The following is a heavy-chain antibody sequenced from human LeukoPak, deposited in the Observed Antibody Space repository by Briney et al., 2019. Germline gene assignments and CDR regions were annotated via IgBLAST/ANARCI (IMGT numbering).Heavy chain of an antibody. J-gene: IGHJ4*02. Sequence: PGGSLRLSCAVSGFTVSSNYMSWVRQAPGKGLEWVSVIYSGGSTYYADSVKGRFTISRDNSKNTLYLQMNSLRAEDTAVYYCASAVLALEYFDYWGQGTLVTVSS. V-gene: IGHV3-66*01. CDR1: GFTVSSNY. D-gene: IGHD6-6*01. CDR2: IYSGGST. CDR3: ASAVLALEYFDY.